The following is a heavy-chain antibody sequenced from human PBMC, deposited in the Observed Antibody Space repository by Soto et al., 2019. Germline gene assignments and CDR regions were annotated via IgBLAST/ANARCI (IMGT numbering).Heavy chain of an antibody. CDR3: AHGGWQLRPFDY. CDR2: LYWDDDK. CDR1: GFSLSNNGVG. V-gene: IGHV2-5*02. D-gene: IGHD1-26*01. J-gene: IGHJ4*02. Sequence: QITLKESGPTLVKPTQPLTLTCTFSGFSLSNNGVGVGWIPQPPGKALEWLALLYWDDDKRYSPSVKSRLTITKDTSKNQVVLTMTNMDPVDTGTYYCAHGGWQLRPFDYCGQGTLVTVSS.